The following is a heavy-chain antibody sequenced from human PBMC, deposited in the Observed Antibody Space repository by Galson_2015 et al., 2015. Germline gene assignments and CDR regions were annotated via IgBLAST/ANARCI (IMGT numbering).Heavy chain of an antibody. J-gene: IGHJ4*02. CDR1: GGSISSYY. V-gene: IGHV4-59*01. D-gene: IGHD6-19*01. CDR3: ARAAYSSGWYPLDY. CDR2: IYYSGST. Sequence: SETLSLTCTVSGGSISSYYWSWIRQPPGKGLEWIGYIYYSGSTNYNPSLKSRVTISVDTSKNQFSLKLSSVTAADTAVYYCARAAYSSGWYPLDYWGQGTLVTVSS.